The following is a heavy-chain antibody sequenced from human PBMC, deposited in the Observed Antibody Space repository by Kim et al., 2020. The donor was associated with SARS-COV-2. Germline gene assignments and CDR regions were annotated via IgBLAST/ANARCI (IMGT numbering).Heavy chain of an antibody. V-gene: IGHV3-74*01. Sequence: GKRRCTISRDNAKNTMYLQMNSLRPEDTAVYYCARAGDYDISGYYGFFHHWGRGALVTVSS. CDR3: ARAGDYDISGYYGFFHH. J-gene: IGHJ1*01. D-gene: IGHD3-22*01.